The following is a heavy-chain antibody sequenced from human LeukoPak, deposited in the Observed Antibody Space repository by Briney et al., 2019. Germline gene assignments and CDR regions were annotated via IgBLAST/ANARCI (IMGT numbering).Heavy chain of an antibody. V-gene: IGHV3-23*01. CDR2: ISGSGGST. CDR1: GFTFSSYA. CDR3: AKYRAVAGTHWFDP. D-gene: IGHD6-19*01. Sequence: GGSLRLSCAASGFTFSSYAMSWVRQAPGKGLEWVSAISGSGGSTYYADSVKGRFTISRDNSKNTLYLQMNSLRAEATAVYYCAKYRAVAGTHWFDPWGQGALVTVSS. J-gene: IGHJ5*02.